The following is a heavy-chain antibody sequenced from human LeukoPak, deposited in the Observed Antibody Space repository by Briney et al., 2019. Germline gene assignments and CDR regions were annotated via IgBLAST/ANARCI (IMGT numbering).Heavy chain of an antibody. CDR1: GFTFSRDS. CDR2: ISSSSTYI. J-gene: IGHJ4*02. CDR3: AKWFAGPGTFDY. V-gene: IGHV3-21*01. Sequence: PGGSLRLSCAASGFTFSRDSMNWVRQAPGKGLEWVSSISSSSTYIYYADSVKGRFTISRDNAKNSLYLQMNSLRAEDTAVYYCAKWFAGPGTFDYWGQGTLVTVSS. D-gene: IGHD3-10*01.